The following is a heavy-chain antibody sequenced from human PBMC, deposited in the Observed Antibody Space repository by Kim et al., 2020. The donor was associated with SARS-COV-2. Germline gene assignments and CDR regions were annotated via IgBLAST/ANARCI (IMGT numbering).Heavy chain of an antibody. CDR2: INHSGST. CDR3: ALASRVSWNY. V-gene: IGHV4-34*01. J-gene: IGHJ4*02. Sequence: SETLSLTCAVYGGSFSGYYWSWIRQPPGKGLEWIGEINHSGSTNYNPSLKSRVTISVDTSKNQFSLKLSSVTAADTAVYYCALASRVSWNYWGQGTLVTVSS. CDR1: GGSFSGYY.